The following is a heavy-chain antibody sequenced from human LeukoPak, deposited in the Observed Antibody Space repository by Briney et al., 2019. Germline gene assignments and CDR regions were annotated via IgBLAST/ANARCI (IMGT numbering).Heavy chain of an antibody. D-gene: IGHD3-16*01. CDR3: ATPGYDYVWGSFDY. CDR2: TSIDGAKT. J-gene: IGHJ4*02. Sequence: TGGSLRLSCAASGFPFNTYAMSWVRQAPGRGLEWVSATSIDGAKTYYAESVKGRFTISRDNSKNTLYLEVNRLRVEDTAVYYCATPGYDYVWGSFDYWGQGTQVIVSS. CDR1: GFPFNTYA. V-gene: IGHV3-23*01.